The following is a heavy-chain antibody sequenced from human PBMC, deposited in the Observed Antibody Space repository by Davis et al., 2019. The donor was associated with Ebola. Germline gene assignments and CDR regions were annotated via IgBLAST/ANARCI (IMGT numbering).Heavy chain of an antibody. Sequence: ASVKVSCKASGYTFSTYYMNWVRQAPGQGLEWMGRINPNSGGTNYAQKFQGRVTMTRDTSISTAYMELSRLRSEDTAVYYCARLERGYWGQGTLVTVSS. J-gene: IGHJ4*02. D-gene: IGHD3-10*01. CDR3: ARLERGY. CDR1: GYTFSTYY. V-gene: IGHV1-2*06. CDR2: INPNSGGT.